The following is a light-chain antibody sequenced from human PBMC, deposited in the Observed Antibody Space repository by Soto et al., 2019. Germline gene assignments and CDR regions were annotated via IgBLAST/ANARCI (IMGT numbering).Light chain of an antibody. J-gene: IGKJ4*01. CDR3: QQVNVYPST. V-gene: IGKV1-39*01. CDR1: QSISRY. Sequence: IQMTQCPSSLSSSFGDRVTITCRASQSISRYLNWYQQKQGKAPNLLIYDASTLHSGVPSRFSGGESGTDGTITISSLKQEDGSTYYCQQVNVYPSTFGGGTKVDIK. CDR2: DAS.